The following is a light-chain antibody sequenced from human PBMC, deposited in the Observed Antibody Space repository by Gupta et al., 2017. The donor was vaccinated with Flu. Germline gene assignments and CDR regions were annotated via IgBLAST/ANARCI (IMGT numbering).Light chain of an antibody. Sequence: DIQMTQSPSSLSASVGDRVTITCQASQDISNYLNWYQQKPGKAPKLLIYDASNLETGVPARFSGSGSGTDFTFTISSLQPEDIATYYGQHSGLTFGGGTKVEIK. CDR1: QDISNY. V-gene: IGKV1-33*01. J-gene: IGKJ4*01. CDR3: QHSGLT. CDR2: DAS.